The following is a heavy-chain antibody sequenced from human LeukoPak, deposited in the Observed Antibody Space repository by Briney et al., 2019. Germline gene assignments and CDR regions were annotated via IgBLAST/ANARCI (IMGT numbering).Heavy chain of an antibody. CDR1: GITFSNYA. V-gene: IGHV3-23*01. CDR3: ARDPCHGALDY. CDR2: ISGSAHKI. D-gene: IGHD2-2*01. J-gene: IGHJ4*02. Sequence: PGGSLRLSCVASGITFSNYAVSWVRQAPEKGLDWVSVISGSAHKIRYADSVKGRFTISRDNSENIVYLQMNNLRVEDTAVYYCARDPCHGALDYWGQGALVTVSS.